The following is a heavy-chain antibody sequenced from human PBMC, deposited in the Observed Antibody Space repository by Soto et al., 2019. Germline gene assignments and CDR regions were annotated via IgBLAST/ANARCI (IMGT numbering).Heavy chain of an antibody. CDR1: GFTFSRYW. J-gene: IGHJ5*01. CDR3: ARDYQLGATGFGS. V-gene: IGHV3-74*01. D-gene: IGHD1-26*01. Sequence: GGSLRLSCAASGFTFSRYWMHWVRQVPGKGLVWVSRINHDGTTTTYADSVKGRFTISRDNTKNTLSLQMNSLRAEDSAVYFCARDYQLGATGFGSWGQGTLVTVSS. CDR2: INHDGTTT.